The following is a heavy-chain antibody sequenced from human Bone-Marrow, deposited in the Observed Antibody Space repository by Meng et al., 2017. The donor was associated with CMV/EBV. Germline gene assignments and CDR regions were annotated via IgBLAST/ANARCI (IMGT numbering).Heavy chain of an antibody. CDR3: ARDPLISNCSSTSCYPGWYYYYGMDV. J-gene: IGHJ6*02. V-gene: IGHV3-74*01. CDR2: INSDGSST. D-gene: IGHD2-2*01. Sequence: GESLKISCAASGFTFSSYWMHWVRQAPGKGLVWVSRINSDGSSTSYADSVKGRFTISRDNAKNTLYLQMNSLRAEDTAVYYCARDPLISNCSSTSCYPGWYYYYGMDVWGQGTTVTVSS. CDR1: GFTFSSYW.